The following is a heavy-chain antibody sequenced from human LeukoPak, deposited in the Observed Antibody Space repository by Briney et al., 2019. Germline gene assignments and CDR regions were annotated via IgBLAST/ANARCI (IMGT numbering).Heavy chain of an antibody. J-gene: IGHJ3*01. D-gene: IGHD1-26*01. CDR2: ISWDGRNM. CDR1: GFSLDDYA. CDR3: IKDMGFDLLKDAFDL. Sequence: GGSLRLSCAASGFSLDDYAMHWVRQAPGQGLEWVSSISWDGRNMAYAASVEGRFTISRDNAQNSLYLQMYSLKIEDTAFYYCIKDMGFDLLKDAFDLWGQGMLVTVSS. V-gene: IGHV3-9*01.